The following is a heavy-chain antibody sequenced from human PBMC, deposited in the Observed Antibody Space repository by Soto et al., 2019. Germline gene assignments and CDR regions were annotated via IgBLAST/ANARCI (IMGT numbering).Heavy chain of an antibody. J-gene: IGHJ2*01. Sequence: GKGLEWVSGISGSGGSTYYADSVKGRFTISRDNSRNTLYLQMNSLRAEDTAFFFRAEDGIRVTVPVSAFLLNRSSDL. CDR3: AEDGIRVTVPVSAFLLNRSSDL. V-gene: IGHV3-23*01. CDR2: ISGSGGST. D-gene: IGHD3-16*02.